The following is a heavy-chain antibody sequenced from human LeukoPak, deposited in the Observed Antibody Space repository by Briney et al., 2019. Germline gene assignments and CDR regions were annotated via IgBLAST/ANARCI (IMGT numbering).Heavy chain of an antibody. CDR1: GFTFSDYY. V-gene: IGHV3-11*04. D-gene: IGHD1-26*01. CDR2: ISSSGSTI. Sequence: GGSLRLSCAASGFTFSDYYMSWIRQAPGKGLEWVSYISSSGSTIYYADSVKGRFTISRDNAKNSLYLQMNSLRAKDTAVYYCARDRYKYSGSYSEAFDYWGQGTLVTVSS. CDR3: ARDRYKYSGSYSEAFDY. J-gene: IGHJ4*02.